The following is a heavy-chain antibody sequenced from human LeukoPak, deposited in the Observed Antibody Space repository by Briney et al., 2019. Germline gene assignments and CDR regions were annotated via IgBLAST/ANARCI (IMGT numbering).Heavy chain of an antibody. CDR2: FHNSGTS. CDR1: DDSISDYY. V-gene: IGHV4-59*01. Sequence: PSEILSPTCTVSDDSISDYYWGWIRQPPGKGLEWIGYFHNSGTSTYNPSLKSRVTISAETSKNQFFLKLNSLTTADTAVYYCTRGAGWLIDYWGQGILVTVSS. D-gene: IGHD3-16*01. CDR3: TRGAGWLIDY. J-gene: IGHJ4*02.